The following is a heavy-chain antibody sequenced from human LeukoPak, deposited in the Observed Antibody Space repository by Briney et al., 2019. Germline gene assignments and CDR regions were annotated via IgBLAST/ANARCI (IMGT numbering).Heavy chain of an antibody. CDR2: ISYDGSNK. J-gene: IGHJ4*02. Sequence: GGSLRLSCAASGFTFSSYGMHWVRQAPGKGLEWVAVISYDGSNKYYADSVKGRFTISRDNSKNTLYLQMNSLRAEDTAVYYCAKDHQSPRLTSGRGDYWGQGTLVTVSS. D-gene: IGHD6-19*01. CDR3: AKDHQSPRLTSGRGDY. V-gene: IGHV3-30*18. CDR1: GFTFSSYG.